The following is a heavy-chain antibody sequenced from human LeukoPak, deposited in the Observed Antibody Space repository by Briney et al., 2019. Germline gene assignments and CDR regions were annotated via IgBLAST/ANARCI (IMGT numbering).Heavy chain of an antibody. CDR2: ISYDGSNK. CDR1: GFTFNTYG. CDR3: AKDRSGTGYYFDL. D-gene: IGHD3-10*01. J-gene: IGHJ4*02. Sequence: GGSLRLSCAVSGFTFNTYGIHWVRQTPGKGLEWVALISYDGSNKYYADSVKGRFTISRDNSKNTLYLQMDSLRAEDTAVYYCAKDRSGTGYYFDLWGQGTLVTVSS. V-gene: IGHV3-30*18.